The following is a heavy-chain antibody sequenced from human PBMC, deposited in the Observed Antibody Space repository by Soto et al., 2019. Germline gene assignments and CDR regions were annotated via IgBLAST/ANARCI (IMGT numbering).Heavy chain of an antibody. CDR2: IDTSGST. CDR1: GGSISNYY. D-gene: IGHD3-3*01. V-gene: IGHV4-4*07. CDR3: ARGGQDFWSGPFDY. J-gene: IGHJ4*02. Sequence: SETLSLTCTVSGGSISNYYCNWIRQPAGKGLEWIGRIDTSGSTNYNPSLKSRVTMSVDTSKQEFSLKLSSVTAADTALYYCARGGQDFWSGPFDYWGRGTLVTVSS.